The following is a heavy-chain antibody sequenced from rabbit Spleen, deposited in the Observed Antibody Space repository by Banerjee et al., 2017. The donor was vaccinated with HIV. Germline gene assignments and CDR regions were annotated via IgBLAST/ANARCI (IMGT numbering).Heavy chain of an antibody. CDR3: ARDTGSSFSSYGMDL. Sequence: QEQLEESGGGLVKPEGSLTLTCKASGVSFNDRDVMCWVRQAPGKGLEWIACINVATGKPVYATWAKGRFTISRTSSTTVTLRMTSLTAADTATYFCARDTGSSFSSYGMDLWGPGTLVTVS. CDR1: GVSFNDRDV. CDR2: INVATGKP. V-gene: IGHV1S45*01. J-gene: IGHJ6*01. D-gene: IGHD8-1*01.